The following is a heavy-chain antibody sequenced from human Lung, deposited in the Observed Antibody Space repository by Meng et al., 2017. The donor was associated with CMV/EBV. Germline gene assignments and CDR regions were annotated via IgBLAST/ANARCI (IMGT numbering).Heavy chain of an antibody. D-gene: IGHD2-21*01. Sequence: SXXVSXXASGYTFTSYNIRWVRQAPGQGLEWMGWINPNSGDTKYSEKFEGRVTMTRDTSISTAYMELSRLRSDDTAVFFCARLFHRIRATCSYYRMDVWXQGTXVTVAS. CDR3: ARLFHRIRATCSYYRMDV. V-gene: IGHV1-2*02. CDR1: GYTFTSYN. J-gene: IGHJ6*02. CDR2: INPNSGDT.